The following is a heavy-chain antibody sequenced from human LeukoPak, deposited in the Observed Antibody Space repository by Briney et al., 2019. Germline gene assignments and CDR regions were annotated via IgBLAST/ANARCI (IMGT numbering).Heavy chain of an antibody. V-gene: IGHV3-11*04. CDR3: ARGTPVIDP. CDR2: ISSSGSTI. Sequence: LSLTCTVSGGSISSGGYYWSWIRQAPGKGLEWVSYISSSGSTIYYADSVKGRFTISRDNAKNSLYLQMNSLRAEDTAVYYCARGTPVIDPWGQGTLVTVSS. CDR1: GGSISSGGYY. J-gene: IGHJ5*02.